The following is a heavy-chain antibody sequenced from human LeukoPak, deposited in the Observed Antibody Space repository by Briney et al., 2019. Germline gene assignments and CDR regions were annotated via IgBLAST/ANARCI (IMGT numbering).Heavy chain of an antibody. D-gene: IGHD3-22*01. J-gene: IGHJ3*02. CDR3: ARASEDYYDSSGYLDPDAFDI. CDR2: MNPNSGNT. CDR1: GYTFTSYD. V-gene: IGHV1-8*03. Sequence: APVKVSCKASGYTFTSYDINWVRQATGQGLEWMGWMNPNSGNTGYAQKFQGRVTITRNTSISTAYMELSSLRSEDTAVYYCARASEDYYDSSGYLDPDAFDIWGQGTMVTVSS.